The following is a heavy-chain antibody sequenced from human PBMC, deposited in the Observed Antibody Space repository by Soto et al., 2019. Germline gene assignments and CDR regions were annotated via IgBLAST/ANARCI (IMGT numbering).Heavy chain of an antibody. CDR3: ERDSGIVGGNGGFDY. CDR2: INPSGAGT. D-gene: IGHD1-26*01. J-gene: IGHJ4*02. CDR1: GYTSSTYY. V-gene: IGHV1-46*01. Sequence: QVQLVQSGAEVKKPGASVKISCKASGYTSSTYYMHWVRQAHGQGLEWMGIINPSGAGTSYAQKFQGSVTMNRDTSTSTVYMELGNLKSVDTAVYYCERDSGIVGGNGGFDYWGQGTLVTVSS.